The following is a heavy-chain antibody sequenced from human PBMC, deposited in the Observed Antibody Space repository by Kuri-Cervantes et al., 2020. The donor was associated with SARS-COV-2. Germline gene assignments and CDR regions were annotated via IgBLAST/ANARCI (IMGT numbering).Heavy chain of an antibody. CDR3: AKDRNTAMAYFDY. CDR1: GFTFSSYA. J-gene: IGHJ4*02. D-gene: IGHD5-18*01. Sequence: GGSLRLSCAASGFTFSSYAMHWVRQAPGKGLEWVAVISYDGSNKYYADSVKGRFTISRDNSKNTLYLQMNSLRAEDTAVYYCAKDRNTAMAYFDYWGQGTLVTVSS. CDR2: ISYDGSNK. V-gene: IGHV3-30-3*01.